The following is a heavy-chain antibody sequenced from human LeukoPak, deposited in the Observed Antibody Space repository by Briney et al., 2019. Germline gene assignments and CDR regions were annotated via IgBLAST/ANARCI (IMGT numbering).Heavy chain of an antibody. CDR2: IYHSGST. Sequence: SETLSLTCTVSGYSISSGYYWGWIRQPPGKGLEWIGSIYHSGSTYYNPSLKSRVTISVDTSKNQFSLKLSSVTAADTAVYYCARDLASCAGDCYSDGFDHWGQGTLVTVSS. J-gene: IGHJ4*02. V-gene: IGHV4-38-2*02. D-gene: IGHD2-21*02. CDR3: ARDLASCAGDCYSDGFDH. CDR1: GYSISSGYY.